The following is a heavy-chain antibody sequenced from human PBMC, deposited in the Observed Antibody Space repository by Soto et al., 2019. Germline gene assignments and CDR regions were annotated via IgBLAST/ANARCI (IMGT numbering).Heavy chain of an antibody. CDR3: AKLRQWVAFDY. V-gene: IGHV3-23*01. D-gene: IGHD6-19*01. CDR2: NSGSGDGI. J-gene: IGHJ4*02. Sequence: EVQLLESGGGLVQPGGSLRLSCVVSGFTFNSYPMSWVRQAPGKGLEWVSTNSGSGDGIWYADSVKGRFTISRDNSKNTLYLQMNSLRAEDTATYYCAKLRQWVAFDYWGQGALVTVSS. CDR1: GFTFNSYP.